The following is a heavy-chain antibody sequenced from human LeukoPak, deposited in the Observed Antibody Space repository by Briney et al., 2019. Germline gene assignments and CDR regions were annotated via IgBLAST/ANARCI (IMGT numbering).Heavy chain of an antibody. CDR2: IKQDGSEK. CDR3: ARAAYCGGDCYSGGWFDP. Sequence: GESLRLSCAASGFTFGSYSMNWVRQAPGKGLEWVANIKQDGSEKYYVDSVKGRFTVSRDNAKNSLYLQMNSLRAEDTAVYYCARAAYCGGDCYSGGWFDPWGQGTLVTVSS. V-gene: IGHV3-7*01. CDR1: GFTFGSYS. J-gene: IGHJ5*02. D-gene: IGHD2-21*01.